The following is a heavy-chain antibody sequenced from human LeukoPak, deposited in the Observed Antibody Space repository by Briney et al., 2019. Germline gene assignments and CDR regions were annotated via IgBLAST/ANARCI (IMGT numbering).Heavy chain of an antibody. CDR3: ASAYCSATSCHYYYYMDV. CDR2: IYYGGGT. V-gene: IGHV4-39*01. D-gene: IGHD2-2*01. J-gene: IGHJ6*03. CDR1: GGSISSSGYY. Sequence: SETLSLTCTVSGGSISSSGYYWDWIRQPPGKGLEWIGTIYYGGGTHYNPSLKSRVTISVDTSKNQFSLKLSSVTAADTAVYYCASAYCSATSCHYYYYMDVWGKGTTVAISS.